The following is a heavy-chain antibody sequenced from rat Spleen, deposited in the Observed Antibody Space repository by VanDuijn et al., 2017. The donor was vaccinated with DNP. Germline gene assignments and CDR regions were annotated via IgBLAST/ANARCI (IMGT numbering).Heavy chain of an antibody. CDR2: ISYDGSST. D-gene: IGHD1-2*01. J-gene: IGHJ3*01. V-gene: IGHV5-7*01. Sequence: EVQLVESGGGLVQPGRSLKLSCAASGFTFSDYNMAWVRQAPKKGLEWVATISYDGSSTYYRDSVKGRLTISRDNSKSTLYLQMDSLRSEDTATYYCARSDSYGFPYWGQGTLVTVSS. CDR1: GFTFSDYN. CDR3: ARSDSYGFPY.